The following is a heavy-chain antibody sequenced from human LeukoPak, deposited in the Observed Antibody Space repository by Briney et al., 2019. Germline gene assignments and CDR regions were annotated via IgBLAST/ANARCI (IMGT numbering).Heavy chain of an antibody. V-gene: IGHV3-48*02. CDR1: GFTFSWYW. CDR3: ARKDCSSTSCYWYFDL. J-gene: IGHJ2*01. D-gene: IGHD2-2*01. CDR2: ISSSSSTK. Sequence: GGSLRLSCAASGFTFSWYWMHWVRRVPGKGLEWVSDISSSSSTKHYADSVKGRFTISRDNAKNSLYLQMNSLRDEDTAVYYCARKDCSSTSCYWYFDLWGRGTLVTVSS.